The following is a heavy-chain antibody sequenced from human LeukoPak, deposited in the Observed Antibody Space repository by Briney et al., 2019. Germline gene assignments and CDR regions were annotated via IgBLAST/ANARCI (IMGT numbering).Heavy chain of an antibody. V-gene: IGHV1-18*01. CDR3: ARGRYGLLSGYDY. Sequence: ASVKVSCKASGYTFSSYGISWVRQAPGQGLEWMGWISAYNGDTNYAQKFQGRVTMTRDTSITTAYVELSSLTSDDAAVHYCARGRYGLLSGYDYWGQGAMVTVSS. J-gene: IGHJ4*02. D-gene: IGHD3-22*01. CDR1: GYTFSSYG. CDR2: ISAYNGDT.